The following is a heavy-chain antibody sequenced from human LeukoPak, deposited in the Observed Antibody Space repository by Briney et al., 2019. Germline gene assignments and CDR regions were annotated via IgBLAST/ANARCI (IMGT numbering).Heavy chain of an antibody. CDR3: TKENIVVVPAAMKYYYYYMDV. J-gene: IGHJ6*03. Sequence: PGGSLRLSCTTSGFTFSDYPMSWFRQAPGKGLEWVGFIRNKAYRGTTEYAASVKGRFSISRDDSKSIAYLQMNSLKTEDTAVYFCTKENIVVVPAAMKYYYYYMDVWGKGTTVTVS. CDR2: IRNKAYRGTT. D-gene: IGHD2-2*01. CDR1: GFTFSDYP. V-gene: IGHV3-49*03.